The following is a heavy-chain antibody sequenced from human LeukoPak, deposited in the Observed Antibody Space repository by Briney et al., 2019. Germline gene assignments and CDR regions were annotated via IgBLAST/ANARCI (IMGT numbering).Heavy chain of an antibody. CDR2: IYSGGDT. V-gene: IGHV3-66*01. CDR3: ARRTGEGFFDY. CDR1: GITVSSNY. D-gene: IGHD1-1*01. J-gene: IGHJ4*02. Sequence: GSLRLSCAASGITVSSNYMTWVRRAPGKGLEWLSVIYSGGDTYYADSVKGRFTISRGNSKNTLFLQMNSLRAEDTAVYYCARRTGEGFFDYWGQGTLVTVSS.